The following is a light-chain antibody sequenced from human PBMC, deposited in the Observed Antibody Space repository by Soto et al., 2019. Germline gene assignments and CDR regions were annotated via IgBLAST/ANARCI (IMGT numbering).Light chain of an antibody. V-gene: IGKV3-20*01. CDR2: GAS. Sequence: EIVLTQSPGTLSLSPGERATLSCRASESVSDNYLAWYQQRSGQAPRLVIYGASSRASAVPDRFSGSGSGADFTLTISRLEPEDFAVYYCQQDGSSPLTFGGGTKVDTK. J-gene: IGKJ4*01. CDR3: QQDGSSPLT. CDR1: ESVSDNY.